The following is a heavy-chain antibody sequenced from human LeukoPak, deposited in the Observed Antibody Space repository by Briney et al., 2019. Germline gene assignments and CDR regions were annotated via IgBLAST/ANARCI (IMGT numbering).Heavy chain of an antibody. V-gene: IGHV3-48*03. Sequence: GGSLRLSCAASEFTFSSYEMNWVRQAPGKGLEWVSYISSSGSTIYYADSVKGLFTVSRDNAKNSLYLQMNSLRAEDTAVYYCARAGSSGWYYFDYWGQGTLVTVSS. CDR1: EFTFSSYE. D-gene: IGHD6-19*01. CDR2: ISSSGSTI. CDR3: ARAGSSGWYYFDY. J-gene: IGHJ4*02.